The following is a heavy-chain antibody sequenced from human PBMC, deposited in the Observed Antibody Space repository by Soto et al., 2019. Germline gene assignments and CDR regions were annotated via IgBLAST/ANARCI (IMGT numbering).Heavy chain of an antibody. Sequence: GGSLRLSCAASGFTFSTYWMNWVRQAPGKGLEWVANIKQDGSEKYYVDSVKGRFAISRDNAKDSLFLQMNNLRAEDTAVYYCVRDWSTFWGMDVWGQGTTVTVSS. CDR1: GFTFSTYW. V-gene: IGHV3-7*01. CDR2: IKQDGSEK. J-gene: IGHJ6*02. CDR3: VRDWSTFWGMDV.